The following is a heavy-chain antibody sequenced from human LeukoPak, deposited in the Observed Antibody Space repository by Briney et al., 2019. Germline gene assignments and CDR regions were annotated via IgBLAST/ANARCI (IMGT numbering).Heavy chain of an antibody. J-gene: IGHJ4*02. CDR3: ARLETYDSTLDY. V-gene: IGHV4-39*01. Sequence: ETLSLTCTVSGGSITTSSYYWGWIRQPPGKGLEWIGNIYYSGGTYYNPSLKSRVTISVDTSKNQFSLWLSSVTAADTAVYYCARLETYDSTLDYWGQGTLVTVSS. D-gene: IGHD3-22*01. CDR1: GGSITTSSYY. CDR2: IYYSGGT.